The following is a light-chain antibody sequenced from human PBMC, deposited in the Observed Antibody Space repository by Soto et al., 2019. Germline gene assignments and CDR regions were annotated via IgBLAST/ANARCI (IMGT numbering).Light chain of an antibody. J-gene: IGLJ2*01. V-gene: IGLV1-40*01. Sequence: QAVVTQPPSVSGAPGQRVTISCTGSSSNIGAGYDVQWYQQLPGAAPRLLIFGNTNRPSGVPDRFSGSRSGTSASLAISGLQAEDEADYYCQSYDISLSVSVVFGGGTQLPS. CDR3: QSYDISLSVSVV. CDR2: GNT. CDR1: SSNIGAGYD.